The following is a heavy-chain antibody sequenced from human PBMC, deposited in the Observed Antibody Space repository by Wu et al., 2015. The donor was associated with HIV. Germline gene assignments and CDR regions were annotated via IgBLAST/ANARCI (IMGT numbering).Heavy chain of an antibody. V-gene: IGHV1-46*03. J-gene: IGHJ6*03. CDR2: INPSGGST. CDR1: GYTFTSYY. D-gene: IGHD2-2*01. Sequence: QVQLVQSGAEVKKPGASVKVSCKASGYTFTSYYMHWVRQAPGQGLEWMGIINPSGGSTSYAQKFQGRVTTDQGRRPPSTVYMELSSLRSEDTAVYYCARAGGSIVVVPRCRLHDYYYMDVWGKG. CDR3: ARAGGSIVVVPRCRLHDYYYMDV.